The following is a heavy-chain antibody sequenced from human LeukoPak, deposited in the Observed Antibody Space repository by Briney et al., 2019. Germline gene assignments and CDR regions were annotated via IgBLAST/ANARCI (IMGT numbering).Heavy chain of an antibody. CDR2: ISGSSGST. J-gene: IGHJ4*02. CDR1: GFTFSSYG. CDR3: ARKASSGWQHPIDY. D-gene: IGHD6-19*01. Sequence: GGSLRLSCAASGFTFSSYGMSWVRQAPGKGLEWVSAISGSSGSTYYADSVKGRFTISRDNSKNTLYLQMNSLRAEDTAVYYCARKASSGWQHPIDYWGQGTLVTVSS. V-gene: IGHV3-23*01.